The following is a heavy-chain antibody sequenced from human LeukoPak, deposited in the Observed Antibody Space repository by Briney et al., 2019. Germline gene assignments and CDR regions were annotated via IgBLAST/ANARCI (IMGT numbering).Heavy chain of an antibody. J-gene: IGHJ4*02. CDR3: AREGHGGAIDY. D-gene: IGHD1-26*01. CDR1: GFAFSNFA. CDR2: ISYDGSEK. V-gene: IGHV3-30-3*01. Sequence: PGRSLRLSCAASGFAFSNFAMHWVRQAPGKGLEWVALISYDGSEKYYADSVKGRFTISRDTSKNTLYLQMNSLRTEDTAVCYCAREGHGGAIDYWGQGTLVTVSS.